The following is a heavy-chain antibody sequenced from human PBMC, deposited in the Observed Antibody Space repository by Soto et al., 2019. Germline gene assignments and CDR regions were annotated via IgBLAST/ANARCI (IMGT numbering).Heavy chain of an antibody. D-gene: IGHD4-4*01. V-gene: IGHV1-2*02. J-gene: IGHJ5*02. CDR3: ARRSNHGSDWFDP. CDR2: INPNSGGT. Sequence: QVQLVQSGAEVKKPGASVKVSCKASGYTFTAYYMHWVRQAPGHGLEWMGWINPNSGGTNFAQRFQGRVTMTRDMSISTAYMELRRLRSDDTAVYYCARRSNHGSDWFDPWGQGTLVTVSS. CDR1: GYTFTAYY.